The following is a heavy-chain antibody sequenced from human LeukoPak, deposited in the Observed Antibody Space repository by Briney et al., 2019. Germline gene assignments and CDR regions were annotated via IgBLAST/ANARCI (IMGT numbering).Heavy chain of an antibody. CDR2: INPHSGDT. CDR1: GYIFTGYF. D-gene: IGHD3-22*01. Sequence: GASVKVSCKVSGYIFTGYFLHWVRRAPGQGLEWMGGINPHSGDTNYAQKFQGRVTMTRDTSISTASMELTRLRSDDTAVYYCARLSDFSDSSGYPYYLDFWGQGTVVTVSS. J-gene: IGHJ4*02. V-gene: IGHV1-2*02. CDR3: ARLSDFSDSSGYPYYLDF.